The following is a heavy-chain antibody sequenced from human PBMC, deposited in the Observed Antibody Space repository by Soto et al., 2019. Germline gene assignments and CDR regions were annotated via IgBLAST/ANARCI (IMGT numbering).Heavy chain of an antibody. CDR1: GGTFRTYA. CDR3: AKGAVAGTPTSYYYYGMDV. V-gene: IGHV1-69*12. J-gene: IGHJ6*02. Sequence: QVQLLQSGAEVKKPGSSVRVSCEASGGTFRTYAISWVRQAPGQGLEWMGEIIPIFGTVNYAQKFQGRVKITADESTTTVYMDLRSLSTEDTAVYYCAKGAVAGTPTSYYYYGMDVWGQGTPVTVSS. CDR2: IIPIFGTV. D-gene: IGHD6-19*01.